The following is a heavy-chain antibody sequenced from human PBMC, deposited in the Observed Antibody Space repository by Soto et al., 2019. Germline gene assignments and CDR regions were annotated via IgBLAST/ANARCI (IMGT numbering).Heavy chain of an antibody. Sequence: QVQLVQSGAEVKNPGASVKVSCKASGYTFTRYGIGWARQAPGQGLEWMGWINTYNGNTNYAQNVQGRVTLTTDTSTSTAYMGPRSLRSNDTAIYYCAMVDVYVTPSPQDVWGQGTTVIVSS. CDR1: GYTFTRYG. CDR2: INTYNGNT. V-gene: IGHV1-18*01. CDR3: AMVDVYVTPSPQDV. J-gene: IGHJ6*02. D-gene: IGHD3-16*01.